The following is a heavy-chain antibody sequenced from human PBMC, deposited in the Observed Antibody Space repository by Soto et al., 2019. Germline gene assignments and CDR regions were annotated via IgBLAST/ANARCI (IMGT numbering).Heavy chain of an antibody. V-gene: IGHV2-5*02. J-gene: IGHJ4*02. D-gene: IGHD2-15*01. CDR1: GFSLSTSGVG. Sequence: SGPTLVNPTQTLTLTCTFSGFSLSTSGVGVGWIRQPPGKALEWLALIYWDDDKRYSPSLKSRLTIAKDTSKNQVVLTMTNMDPIDTATYYCSHRSSFCGGGSSYTGFLYWGQGTLVSVS. CDR3: SHRSSFCGGGSSYTGFLY. CDR2: IYWDDDK.